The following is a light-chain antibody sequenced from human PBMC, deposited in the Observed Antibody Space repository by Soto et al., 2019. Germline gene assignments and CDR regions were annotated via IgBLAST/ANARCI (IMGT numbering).Light chain of an antibody. V-gene: IGKV3-11*01. CDR3: QQRSN. CDR2: DAS. Sequence: EIVMTQSPATLSVSPGERSTLSCRASQSVSSYLAWYQQKPGQAPRLLIYDASNRATGIPARFSGSGSGTDFTLTISSLESEDFAVYYCQQRSNFGQGTRLEIK. J-gene: IGKJ5*01. CDR1: QSVSSY.